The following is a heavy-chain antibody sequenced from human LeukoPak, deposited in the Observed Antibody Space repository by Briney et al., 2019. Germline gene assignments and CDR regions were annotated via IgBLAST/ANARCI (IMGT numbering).Heavy chain of an antibody. CDR1: GDSISGYY. Sequence: SETLSPTCTVSGDSISGYYWSWIRQPPGKGLEWIGEINHSGSINYNPSLKSRVTISVDTSKNQFSLKLSSVTAADTAVYYCAGVAAAGTLSPWFDPWGQGTLVTVSS. CDR2: INHSGSI. J-gene: IGHJ5*02. CDR3: AGVAAAGTLSPWFDP. V-gene: IGHV4-34*01. D-gene: IGHD6-13*01.